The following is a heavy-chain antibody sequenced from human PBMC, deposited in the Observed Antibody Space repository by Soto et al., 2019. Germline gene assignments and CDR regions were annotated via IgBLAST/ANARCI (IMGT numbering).Heavy chain of an antibody. V-gene: IGHV3-23*01. D-gene: IGHD2-2*01. Sequence: GGSLRLSCAASGFTCSSYAMSWVRQAPGKGLEWVSAISGSGGSTYYADSVKGRFTISRDNSKNTLYLQMNSLRAEDTAVYYCAKDPYCSSTSCYPFDYSGQGTLVTVSS. CDR2: ISGSGGST. CDR1: GFTCSSYA. J-gene: IGHJ4*02. CDR3: AKDPYCSSTSCYPFDY.